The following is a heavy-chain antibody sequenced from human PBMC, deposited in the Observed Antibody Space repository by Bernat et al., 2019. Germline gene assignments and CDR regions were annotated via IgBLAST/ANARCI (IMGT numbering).Heavy chain of an antibody. V-gene: IGHV3-23*01. Sequence: EVQLLESGGGLVQPGGSLRLSCAASGFTFSSNAMSWVRQAPGKGLEWVSAISGSGGSTYYADSVKGRFTISRDNSKNTLYLQMNSLRAEDTAVYYCAKSTARYCSSTSCYGGAFDYWGQGTLVTVSS. J-gene: IGHJ4*02. CDR1: GFTFSSNA. D-gene: IGHD2-2*01. CDR2: ISGSGGST. CDR3: AKSTARYCSSTSCYGGAFDY.